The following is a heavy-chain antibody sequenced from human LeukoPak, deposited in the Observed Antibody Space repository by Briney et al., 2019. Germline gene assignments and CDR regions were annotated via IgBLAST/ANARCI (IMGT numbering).Heavy chain of an antibody. CDR3: ARDVAPYDSSGGLRY. V-gene: IGHV4-30-2*01. J-gene: IGHJ4*02. CDR2: IYDSANT. CDR1: SASISSGGYY. D-gene: IGHD3-22*01. Sequence: SQTLSLTCTVSSASISSGGYYWSWIRQPPGKGLEWIGYIYDSANTYYNPSLKSRVTISVDRSKNQFSLKLSSVTAADTAVYYCARDVAPYDSSGGLRYWGQGTLVTVSS.